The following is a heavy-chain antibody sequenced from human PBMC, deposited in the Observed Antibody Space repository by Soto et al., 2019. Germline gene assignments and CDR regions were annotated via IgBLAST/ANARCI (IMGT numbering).Heavy chain of an antibody. J-gene: IGHJ4*02. CDR1: GYSFTSYW. D-gene: IGHD1-26*01. Sequence: SLKISCKGSGYSFTSYWIGWVRQMPGKGLEWMGIIYPGDSDTRYSPSFQGQVTISADKSISTAYLQWSSLKASDTAMYYCARLGSIVGATTTPGFDYWGQGTLVTVSS. CDR2: IYPGDSDT. V-gene: IGHV5-51*01. CDR3: ARLGSIVGATTTPGFDY.